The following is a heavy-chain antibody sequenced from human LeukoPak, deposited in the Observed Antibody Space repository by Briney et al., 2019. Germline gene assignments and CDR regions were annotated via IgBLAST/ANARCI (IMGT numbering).Heavy chain of an antibody. CDR3: ARWRGSGWYWFDP. J-gene: IGHJ5*02. D-gene: IGHD6-19*01. Sequence: GASVKVSCKASGYTFTSHGITWVRKAPGQGLEWMGWISGYNGNTNYAQKFQGRVTMTTDTSTSTAYMELRSLTSDDTAVYYCARWRGSGWYWFDPWGQGTLVTVSS. V-gene: IGHV1-18*01. CDR1: GYTFTSHG. CDR2: ISGYNGNT.